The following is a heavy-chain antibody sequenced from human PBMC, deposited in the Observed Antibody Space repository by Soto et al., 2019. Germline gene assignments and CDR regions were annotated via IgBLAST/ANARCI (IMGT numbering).Heavy chain of an antibody. Sequence: GGSLRLSCAASGFTFSNYVMSWVRRAPGKGLEWVSAIAGGGDTTYFADSVKGRFTISRDNSKNTLYLQVNSLRPDDTAVYYCAKEMRGWGTFDYWGQGTLVTVSS. CDR2: IAGGGDTT. V-gene: IGHV3-23*01. CDR1: GFTFSNYV. CDR3: AKEMRGWGTFDY. D-gene: IGHD6-19*01. J-gene: IGHJ4*02.